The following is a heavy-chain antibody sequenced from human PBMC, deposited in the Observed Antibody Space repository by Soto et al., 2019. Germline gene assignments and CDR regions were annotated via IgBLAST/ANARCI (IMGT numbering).Heavy chain of an antibody. J-gene: IGHJ6*02. Sequence: GASVKVSCKASGYTFTRYAMHWVRQDPGQRIEWMGWINAGNGNTKYSQKGQGRVTITRDTSASTAYMELSSLRSADTAVYYCVRVGAVAGNLGYYYYYGMDVWGQRTTGTVSS. CDR3: VRVGAVAGNLGYYYYYGMDV. CDR2: INAGNGNT. V-gene: IGHV1-3*01. D-gene: IGHD6-19*01. CDR1: GYTFTRYA.